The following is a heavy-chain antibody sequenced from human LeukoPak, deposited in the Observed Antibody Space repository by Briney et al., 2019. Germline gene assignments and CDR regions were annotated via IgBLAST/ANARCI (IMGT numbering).Heavy chain of an antibody. D-gene: IGHD1-26*01. Sequence: PGGSLRLSCAASGFTFSSYWMRWVRQAPGKGLVWVSRINTDGSSTSYADSVKGRFTISRDNAKNTLYLQMNSLRAEDTAVYYCARNLVGATTWIDYWGQGTLVTVSS. V-gene: IGHV3-74*01. J-gene: IGHJ4*02. CDR1: GFTFSSYW. CDR2: INTDGSST. CDR3: ARNLVGATTWIDY.